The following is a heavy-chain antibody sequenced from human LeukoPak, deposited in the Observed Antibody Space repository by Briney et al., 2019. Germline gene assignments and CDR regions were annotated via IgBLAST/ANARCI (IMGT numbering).Heavy chain of an antibody. CDR1: GFTFTSYV. V-gene: IGHV3-7*03. CDR2: IKQDGSEK. J-gene: IGHJ4*02. CDR3: ARDSDTDQRWFGELRGPLDY. D-gene: IGHD3-10*01. Sequence: GGSLRLSCAASGFTFTSYVMSWVRQAPGKGLEWVANIKQDGSEKYYVDSVKGRFTISRDNAKNSLYLQMNSLRAEDTAVYYCARDSDTDQRWFGELRGPLDYWGQGTLVTVSS.